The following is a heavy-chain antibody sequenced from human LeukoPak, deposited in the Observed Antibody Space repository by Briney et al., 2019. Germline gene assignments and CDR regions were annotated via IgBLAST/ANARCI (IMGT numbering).Heavy chain of an antibody. D-gene: IGHD6-19*01. CDR3: ARAGWYELPRYAFDI. J-gene: IGHJ3*02. V-gene: IGHV1-18*01. CDR2: ISAYNGYT. Sequence: ASVKVSCKASGYTFTSYGISWVRQAPGQGLEWMGWISAYNGYTNYAQKLQGRVTITTDTSTSTAYMELRSLRSDDTAVYYCARAGWYELPRYAFDIWGQGTMVSVSS. CDR1: GYTFTSYG.